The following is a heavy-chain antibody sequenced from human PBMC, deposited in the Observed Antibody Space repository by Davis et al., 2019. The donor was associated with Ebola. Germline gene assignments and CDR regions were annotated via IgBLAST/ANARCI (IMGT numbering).Heavy chain of an antibody. J-gene: IGHJ6*02. CDR3: ARWAGRITIFGVVIGGMDV. CDR1: GGSFRGYY. CDR2: INHSGST. D-gene: IGHD3-3*01. Sequence: SETLSLTCAVYGGSFRGYYWSWIRQPPGKGLEWIGEINHSGSTNYNPSLKSRVTISVDTSKNQFSLKLSSVTAADTAVYYCARWAGRITIFGVVIGGMDVWGQGTTVTVSS. V-gene: IGHV4-34*01.